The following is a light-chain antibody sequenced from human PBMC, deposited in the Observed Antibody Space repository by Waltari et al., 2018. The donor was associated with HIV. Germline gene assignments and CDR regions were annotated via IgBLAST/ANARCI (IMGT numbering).Light chain of an antibody. Sequence: EIVMTQSPATLSVSPGGRATLSCRASQSVTSNLAWYQQKPGQAPRLLIYGASTRATGIPARFSGSGSGTEFTLTISRLQSEDFAVYYCQQYNNWPPYTFGQGTKLEIK. J-gene: IGKJ2*01. V-gene: IGKV3-15*01. CDR1: QSVTSN. CDR3: QQYNNWPPYT. CDR2: GAS.